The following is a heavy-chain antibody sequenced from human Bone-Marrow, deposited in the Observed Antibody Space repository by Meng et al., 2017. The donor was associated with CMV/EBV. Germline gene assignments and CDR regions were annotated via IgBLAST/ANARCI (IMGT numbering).Heavy chain of an antibody. V-gene: IGHV3-49*04. CDR1: GFTFGDYA. D-gene: IGHD1-26*01. CDR2: IRSKAYGGTT. CDR3: ARTSGSYEDY. J-gene: IGHJ4*01. Sequence: GESLKISCTASGFTFGDYAMSWVRQAPGKGLEWVGFIRSKAYGGTTEYAASVKGRFTISRDDSKSIAYLQMNSLKTEDTAVYYCARTSGSYEDYWGQGTLVTVSS.